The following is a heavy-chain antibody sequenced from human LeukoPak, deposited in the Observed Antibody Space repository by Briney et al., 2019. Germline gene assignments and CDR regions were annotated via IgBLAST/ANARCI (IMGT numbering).Heavy chain of an antibody. CDR3: AREDNLGSGSSPIDY. Sequence: ASVKVSCKASGYTFTGYYMDWVRQALGQGLEWMGRINPNSGGTNYAQKFQGRVTMTRDTSISTAYMDLSRLRSDDTAVYYCAREDNLGSGSSPIDYWGQGTLVTVSS. D-gene: IGHD6-19*01. CDR2: INPNSGGT. V-gene: IGHV1-2*06. J-gene: IGHJ4*02. CDR1: GYTFTGYY.